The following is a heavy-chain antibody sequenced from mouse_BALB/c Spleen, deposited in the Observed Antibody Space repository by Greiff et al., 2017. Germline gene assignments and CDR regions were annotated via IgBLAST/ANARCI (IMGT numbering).Heavy chain of an antibody. CDR3: ANRQLGLRSAY. D-gene: IGHD3-2*01. V-gene: IGHV1-7*01. CDR1: GYTFTSYW. J-gene: IGHJ3*01. Sequence: QVQLQQSGAELAKPGASVKMSCKASGYTFTSYWMHWVKQRPGKGLEWIGYINPSTGYTEYNQKFKDKATLTADKSSSTAYMQLSSLTSEDSAVYYCANRQLGLRSAYWGQGTLVTVSA. CDR2: INPSTGYT.